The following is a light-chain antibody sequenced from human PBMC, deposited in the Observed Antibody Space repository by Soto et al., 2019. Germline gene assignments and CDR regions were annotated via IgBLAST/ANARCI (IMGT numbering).Light chain of an antibody. CDR2: EGS. J-gene: IGLJ2*01. CDR1: SSDVGSYNL. V-gene: IGLV2-23*01. Sequence: QSALTQPASVSGSPGQSITISCTGTSSDVGSYNLVSWYQQHPGKAPKLMIYEGSKRPSGVSNRFSGSKSDTTASLTISGLQAEDEADYYCCSYAGSSIYVVFGGGTKVTVL. CDR3: CSYAGSSIYVV.